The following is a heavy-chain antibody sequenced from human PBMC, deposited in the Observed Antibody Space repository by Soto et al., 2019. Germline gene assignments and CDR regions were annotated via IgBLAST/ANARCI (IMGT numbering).Heavy chain of an antibody. V-gene: IGHV3-53*04. D-gene: IGHD2-15*01. CDR2: IYSGGST. CDR3: ASRLGGFCSGGSCYLDY. Sequence: ESGGGLVQPGGSLRLSCAASGFTVSSNYMSWVRQAPGKGLEWVSVIYSGGSTYYADSVKGRFTISRHNSKNTLYLQMNSLRAEDTAVYYCASRLGGFCSGGSCYLDYWGQGTLVTVSS. CDR1: GFTVSSNY. J-gene: IGHJ4*02.